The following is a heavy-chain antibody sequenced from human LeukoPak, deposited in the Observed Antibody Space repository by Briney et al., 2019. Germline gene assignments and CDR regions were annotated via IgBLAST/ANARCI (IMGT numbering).Heavy chain of an antibody. CDR1: GFTSRTYW. Sequence: GGSLRLSCAASGFTSRTYWMAWVRQAPGKGLEWVATIEQDGSERYYVDSVKGRFTISRDNAKNSLYVQMNSLRGEDTAVYYCAGARGWEFSSWGQGTLVTVSS. V-gene: IGHV3-7*01. CDR3: AGARGWEFSS. CDR2: IEQDGSER. D-gene: IGHD1-26*01. J-gene: IGHJ4*02.